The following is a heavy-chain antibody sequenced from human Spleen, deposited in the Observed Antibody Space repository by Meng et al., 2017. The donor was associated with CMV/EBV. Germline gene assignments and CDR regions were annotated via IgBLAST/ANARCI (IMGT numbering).Heavy chain of an antibody. V-gene: IGHV1-18*01. J-gene: IGHJ4*02. CDR3: ARGSVAGTLGY. Sequence: SCTASGGTFSSYAVSWVRQVPGQGLEWMGWISAYNGNTNYAQKLQGRVTMTTDTSTSTAYMELRSLRSDDTAVYYCARGSVAGTLGYWGQGTLVTVSS. D-gene: IGHD6-19*01. CDR2: ISAYNGNT. CDR1: GGTFSSYA.